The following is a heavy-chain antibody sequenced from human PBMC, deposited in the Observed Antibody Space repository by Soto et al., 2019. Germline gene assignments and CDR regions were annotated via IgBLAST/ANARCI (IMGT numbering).Heavy chain of an antibody. J-gene: IGHJ3*02. CDR3: ASTIPGPDDAFDI. CDR1: GFTFSSYS. V-gene: IGHV3-48*04. CDR2: ISSSSSTI. Sequence: PGGSLRLSCAASGFTFSSYSMNWVRQAPGKGLEWVSYISSSSSTIYYADSVKGRFTISRDNAKNSLYLQMNSLRAEDTAVYYCASTIPGPDDAFDIWGQGTMVTVSS. D-gene: IGHD2-2*01.